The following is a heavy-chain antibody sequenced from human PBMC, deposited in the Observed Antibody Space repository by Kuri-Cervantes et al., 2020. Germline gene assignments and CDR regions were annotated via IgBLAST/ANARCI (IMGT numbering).Heavy chain of an antibody. V-gene: IGHV4-61*01. CDR3: ARASYCGGDCSPRFDP. D-gene: IGHD2-21*01. CDR1: GGSVSSGSYY. Sequence: GSLRLSCTVSGGSVSSGSYYWSWIRQPPGKGLEWIGYIYYSGSTNYNPSLKSRVTISVDTSKNQFPLKLSSVTAADTAVYYCARASYCGGDCSPRFDPWGQEPWSPSPQ. CDR2: IYYSGST. J-gene: IGHJ5*02.